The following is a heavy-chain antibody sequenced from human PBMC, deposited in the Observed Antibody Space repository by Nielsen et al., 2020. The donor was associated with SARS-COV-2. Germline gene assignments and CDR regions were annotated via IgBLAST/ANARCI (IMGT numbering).Heavy chain of an antibody. CDR1: GYSFTSYW. CDR3: ARHHYYGSGSYGEGAFDI. Sequence: GESLKISCKGSGYSFTSYWISWVRQMPGKGLEWMGRIDPSDSYTNYSPSFQGHVTISADKSISTAYLQWSSLKASDTAMYYCARHHYYGSGSYGEGAFDIWGQGTMVTVSS. CDR2: IDPSDSYT. D-gene: IGHD3-10*01. V-gene: IGHV5-10-1*01. J-gene: IGHJ3*02.